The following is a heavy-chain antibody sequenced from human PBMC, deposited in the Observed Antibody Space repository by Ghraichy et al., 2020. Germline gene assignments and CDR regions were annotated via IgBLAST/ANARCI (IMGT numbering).Heavy chain of an antibody. D-gene: IGHD3-10*01. V-gene: IGHV3-53*01. Sequence: GSLRLSCAASGFTVSSNYMSWVRQAPGKGLEWVSVIYSGGSTYYADSVKGRFTISRDNSKNTLYLQMNSLRAEDTAVYYCARDKRVRGSTKGIRHSYYYYGMDVWGQGTTVTVSS. J-gene: IGHJ6*02. CDR3: ARDKRVRGSTKGIRHSYYYYGMDV. CDR2: IYSGGST. CDR1: GFTVSSNY.